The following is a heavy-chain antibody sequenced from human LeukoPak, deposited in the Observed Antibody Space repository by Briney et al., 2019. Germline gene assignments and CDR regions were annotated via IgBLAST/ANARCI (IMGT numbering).Heavy chain of an antibody. CDR1: GYTFTGYQ. CDR2: INPNSGGT. J-gene: IGHJ4*02. CDR3: ARAVGGNYRRPIDY. Sequence: ASVKVSRKASGYTFTGYQIHWVRQAPGQGLEWMGWINPNSGGTNYAQKFQGRVTMTRDTSISTAYMELSSLRSDDTAVYYCARAVGGNYRRPIDYWGQGSLVTVSS. V-gene: IGHV1-2*02. D-gene: IGHD1-26*01.